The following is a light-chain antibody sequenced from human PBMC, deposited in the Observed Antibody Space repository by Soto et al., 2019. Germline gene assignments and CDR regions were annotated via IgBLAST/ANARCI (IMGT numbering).Light chain of an antibody. CDR1: SSDVGGYKY. CDR3: SSYTSSSTLVV. V-gene: IGLV2-14*01. Sequence: QSALTQPASVSGSPGKSITISCTGTSSDVGGYKYVSWYQQHPGKAPKLMIYDVSYRPSGVSNRFSGSKSGNTASLTISGLQAEDEADYYCSSYTSSSTLVVFGGGTQLTVL. CDR2: DVS. J-gene: IGLJ2*01.